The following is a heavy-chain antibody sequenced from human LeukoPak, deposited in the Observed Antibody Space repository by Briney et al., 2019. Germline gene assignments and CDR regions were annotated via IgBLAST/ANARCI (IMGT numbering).Heavy chain of an antibody. CDR2: INWNGGST. CDR1: GFTFDDYG. CDR3: AREGWTTGTTDAFDI. Sequence: GGSLRLSCAASGFTFDDYGMSWVRQAPGKGLEWVSGINWNGGSTGYADSVKGRFTISRDNGKNSLYLQMNSLRAEDTALYYCAREGWTTGTTDAFDIWGQGTMVTVSS. D-gene: IGHD1-1*01. V-gene: IGHV3-20*04. J-gene: IGHJ3*02.